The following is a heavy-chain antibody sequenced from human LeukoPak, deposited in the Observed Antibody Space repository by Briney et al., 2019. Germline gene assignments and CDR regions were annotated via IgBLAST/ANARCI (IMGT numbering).Heavy chain of an antibody. CDR1: GLLFDRYA. V-gene: IGHV3-23*01. CDR3: AKDRAKLLWFGEILDP. Sequence: PGGSLRLSCAASGLLFDRYAMSWVRQAPGKGLEWVSTITNNGDNTHYADSVEGRFTISRDNSKNTLYLQMNSLRAEDTAVYYCAKDRAKLLWFGEILDPWGQGTLVTVSS. J-gene: IGHJ5*02. D-gene: IGHD3-10*01. CDR2: ITNNGDNT.